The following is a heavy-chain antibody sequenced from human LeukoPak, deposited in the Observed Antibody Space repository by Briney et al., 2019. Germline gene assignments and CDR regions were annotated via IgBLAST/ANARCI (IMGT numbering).Heavy chain of an antibody. Sequence: PGGSLRLSCAASGFTFSSYSMNWVRQAPGKGLVWVSRIQGDERSASYGDSVRGRFTISKDNAKNILYLQMDSLRVEDTAVYYCVRGHTGTIFGVVPVNPLGYWGQGTLVTVSS. CDR1: GFTFSSYS. D-gene: IGHD3-3*01. J-gene: IGHJ4*02. CDR3: VRGHTGTIFGVVPVNPLGY. V-gene: IGHV3-74*01. CDR2: IQGDERSA.